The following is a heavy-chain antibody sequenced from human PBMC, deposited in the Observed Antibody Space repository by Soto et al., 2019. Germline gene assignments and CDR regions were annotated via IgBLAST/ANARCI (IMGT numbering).Heavy chain of an antibody. V-gene: IGHV1-2*02. Sequence: ASVEVSCKASGYTFTGYYMHWVRQAPGQGLEWMGWINPNSGGTNYAQKFQGRVTMTRDTSISTAYMELSSLRSEDTAVYYCARGRGLDYDFWSGYYPVEYYYYYGMDVWGQGTTVTVSS. CDR3: ARGRGLDYDFWSGYYPVEYYYYYGMDV. CDR2: INPNSGGT. J-gene: IGHJ6*02. D-gene: IGHD3-3*01. CDR1: GYTFTGYY.